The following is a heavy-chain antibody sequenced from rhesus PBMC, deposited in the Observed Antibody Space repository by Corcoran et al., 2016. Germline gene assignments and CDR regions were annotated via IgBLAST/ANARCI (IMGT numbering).Heavy chain of an antibody. CDR2: IYVSGSST. V-gene: IGHV4-169*01. J-gene: IGHJ3*01. Sequence: QVQLQQWGEGLVKPSETLSVTCAVSGGSISSSYWSWFRQAPGKGLAWIGYIYVSGSSTNYNPSFTNRVTLSVETCKNQLSLKLSSVTTAHTAVYYCARVSVRLASDFWGQGLRVTASS. CDR1: GGSISSSY. D-gene: IGHD2-39*01. CDR3: ARVSVRLASDF.